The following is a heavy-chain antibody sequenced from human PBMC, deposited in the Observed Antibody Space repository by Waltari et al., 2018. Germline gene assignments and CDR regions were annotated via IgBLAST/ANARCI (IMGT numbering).Heavy chain of an antibody. Sequence: QVQLVQSGAEVKKPGASVKVSCKASGYTFTSYAMHWVRQAPGQRLEWMGWINAGNGNTKYSQKFQGRVTITRDTSASTAYMELSCLRSEDTAVYYCARLDSSSSPFDYWGQGTLVTVSS. CDR2: INAGNGNT. J-gene: IGHJ4*02. D-gene: IGHD6-6*01. V-gene: IGHV1-3*01. CDR3: ARLDSSSSPFDY. CDR1: GYTFTSYA.